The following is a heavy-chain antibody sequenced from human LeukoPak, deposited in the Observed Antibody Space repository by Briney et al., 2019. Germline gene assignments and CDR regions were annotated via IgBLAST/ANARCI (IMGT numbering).Heavy chain of an antibody. CDR3: ARARASVWVFDY. Sequence: SETLSLTCTVSGGSISGYYWSWIRQPAGKGLEWIGRVYTSGSTNYNPSLKGRVTTSIDTSKNQFSLNLSSVTAADTAVYYCARARASVWVFDYWGQGTLVTVSS. CDR2: VYTSGST. J-gene: IGHJ4*02. D-gene: IGHD5/OR15-5a*01. V-gene: IGHV4-4*07. CDR1: GGSISGYY.